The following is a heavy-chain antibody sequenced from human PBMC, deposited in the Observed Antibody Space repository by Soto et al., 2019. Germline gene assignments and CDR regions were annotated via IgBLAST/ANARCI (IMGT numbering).Heavy chain of an antibody. D-gene: IGHD6-6*01. V-gene: IGHV1-46*01. CDR1: GYTFTSYY. CDR2: INPSGGST. Sequence: GASVKVSCKASGYTFTSYYMHWVRQAPGQGLEWMGIINPSGGSTSYAQKFQGRVTMTRDTSTSTVYMELSSLRSEDTAVYYCARDIREPSSSWYGMDVWGQGTTVTVSS. CDR3: ARDIREPSSSWYGMDV. J-gene: IGHJ6*02.